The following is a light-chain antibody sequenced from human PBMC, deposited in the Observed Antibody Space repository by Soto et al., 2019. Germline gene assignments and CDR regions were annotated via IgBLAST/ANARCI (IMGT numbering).Light chain of an antibody. CDR1: QSVSSR. CDR3: QQYGTTGT. J-gene: IGKJ1*01. V-gene: IGKV3-20*01. Sequence: EIVMTQSPGTLSLSPGERATLSCRASQSVSSRLAWYQQKPGQAPRLLISGASSRATGIPDRFSGSGSGTDFTLIISSLEPEDFAVYYCQQYGTTGTFGQGTKVDIK. CDR2: GAS.